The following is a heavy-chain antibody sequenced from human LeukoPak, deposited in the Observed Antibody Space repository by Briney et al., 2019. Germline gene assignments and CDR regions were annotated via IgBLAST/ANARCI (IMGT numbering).Heavy chain of an antibody. Sequence: NPGGSLRLSCAASGFTFSSYSMNWVRQAPGKGLEWVSSISSSSSYIYYADSVKGRFTISRDNAKNSLYLQLNSLKAEDTALYYCARYYDPTVGDAFDIWGQGTMVTVSP. CDR2: ISSSSSYI. CDR1: GFTFSSYS. CDR3: ARYYDPTVGDAFDI. D-gene: IGHD3-16*01. J-gene: IGHJ3*02. V-gene: IGHV3-21*01.